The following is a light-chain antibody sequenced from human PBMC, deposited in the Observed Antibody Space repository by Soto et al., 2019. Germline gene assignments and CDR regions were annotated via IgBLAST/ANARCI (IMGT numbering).Light chain of an antibody. V-gene: IGLV2-14*01. Sequence: QSVLTQPASVSGSPGQSITISCIGSSSDVGGHNFVSWYQQPPGKAPQLIIYEVSDRPSGVSNRFSGSKSGNTASLTISRLQAEDEADYYCSSYRSGSTPDVFGTGTKVTVL. CDR1: SSDVGGHNF. CDR3: SSYRSGSTPDV. J-gene: IGLJ1*01. CDR2: EVS.